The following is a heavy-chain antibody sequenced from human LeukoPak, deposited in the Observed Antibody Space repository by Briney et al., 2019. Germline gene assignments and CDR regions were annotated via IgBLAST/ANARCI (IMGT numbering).Heavy chain of an antibody. J-gene: IGHJ3*02. CDR2: ISGGGDSV. Sequence: PGGSLRLSCAASGFPFSDYAMTWVRQTPGKGLEWVSVISGGGDSVDYADSMKGRFTISRDNAKNSVYLHMNSLRAEDTAVYYCARDRHFVAFDIWGQGTMVTVSS. CDR1: GFPFSDYA. V-gene: IGHV3-23*01. CDR3: ARDRHFVAFDI.